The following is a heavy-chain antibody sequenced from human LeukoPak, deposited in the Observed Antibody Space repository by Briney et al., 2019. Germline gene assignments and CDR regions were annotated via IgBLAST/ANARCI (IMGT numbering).Heavy chain of an antibody. CDR1: GGPITNYY. CDR3: ARTYSSAWHRLDY. CDR2: IYYNGNT. D-gene: IGHD6-19*01. V-gene: IGHV4-59*01. Sequence: SETLSLTCAVSGGPITNYYWHWIRQPPGKGLEWIGCIYYNGNTNYNPSLKSRVTISVDTSKNQFSLKLNSLTAADTAVYYCARTYSSAWHRLDYWGQGALVTVSS. J-gene: IGHJ4*02.